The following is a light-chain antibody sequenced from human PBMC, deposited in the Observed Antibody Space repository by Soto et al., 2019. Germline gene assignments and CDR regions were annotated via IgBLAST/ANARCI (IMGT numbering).Light chain of an antibody. Sequence: EIVMTQSPDTLSVSPGERATLSCRASQSISSNLAWYLQKVGQAPRLLIYGASTRAPGISARFSGSGSGTEFTLTIFCLQSEDFAIYYCQQYNNWSWTFGQGTKV. CDR3: QQYNNWSWT. V-gene: IGKV3-15*01. CDR1: QSISSN. CDR2: GAS. J-gene: IGKJ1*01.